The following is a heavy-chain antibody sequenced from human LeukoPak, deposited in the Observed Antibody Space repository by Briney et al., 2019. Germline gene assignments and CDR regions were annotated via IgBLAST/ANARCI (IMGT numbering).Heavy chain of an antibody. Sequence: SETLSLTCTVSGGSISSGSYYWSWIRQPAGKGLEWIGRIYTSGSTNYNPSLKSRVTISVDTSKNQFSLKLSSVTAADTAVYYCASRLTYDAFDIWGQGTMVTVSS. CDR1: GGSISSGSYY. CDR3: ASRLTYDAFDI. CDR2: IYTSGST. D-gene: IGHD1-14*01. J-gene: IGHJ3*02. V-gene: IGHV4-61*02.